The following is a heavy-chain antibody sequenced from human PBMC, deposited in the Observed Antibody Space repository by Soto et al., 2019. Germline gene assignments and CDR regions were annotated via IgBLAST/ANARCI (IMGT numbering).Heavy chain of an antibody. Sequence: QVQLVQSGAEVKKPGASVKVSCKASGYSFTSYGITWVRQAPGQGLEWMRWIGAYNGNTNYAQQLWGRVTMTTDTSTSTAYMELRSLRSDDTAVYYCARESTVAALDPWGQGTLVTVAP. CDR1: GYSFTSYG. D-gene: IGHD6-19*01. V-gene: IGHV1-18*01. CDR3: ARESTVAALDP. J-gene: IGHJ5*02. CDR2: IGAYNGNT.